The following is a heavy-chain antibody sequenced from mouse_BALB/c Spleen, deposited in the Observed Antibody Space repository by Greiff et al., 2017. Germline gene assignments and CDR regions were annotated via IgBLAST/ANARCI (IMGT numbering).Heavy chain of an antibody. CDR1: GYTFTSYW. V-gene: IGHV1-7*01. Sequence: VQLQQSGADLAKPGASVKMSCTASGYTFTSYWMHWVKQRPGQGLEWIGYINPSTGYTEYNQKFKDKATLTADKSSSTAYMQLSSLTSGDSAVYYCAITEATDFDYWGQGTTLTVSS. D-gene: IGHD1-2*01. CDR2: INPSTGYT. CDR3: AITEATDFDY. J-gene: IGHJ2*01.